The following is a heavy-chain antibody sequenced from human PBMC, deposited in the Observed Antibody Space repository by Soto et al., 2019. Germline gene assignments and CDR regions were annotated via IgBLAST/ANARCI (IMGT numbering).Heavy chain of an antibody. CDR3: AKEKDRIFDY. J-gene: IGHJ4*02. CDR1: GFTVDDHT. CDR2: ITWDAGSA. Sequence: GGSLRLSCAGSGFTVDDHTMHWVRQAPGKGLEWVSLITWDAGSAFYADPVRGRFTISRDNSKNSLYLQMNSLRTEDSALYYCAKEKDRIFDYWGRGTPVTVSS. V-gene: IGHV3-43*01.